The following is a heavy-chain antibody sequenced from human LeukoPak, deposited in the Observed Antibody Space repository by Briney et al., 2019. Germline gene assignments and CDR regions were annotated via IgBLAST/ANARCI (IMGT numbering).Heavy chain of an antibody. CDR2: ISSSSSTI. CDR3: ARDPYIVATIKAFDI. D-gene: IGHD5-12*01. CDR1: GFTFSSYS. V-gene: IGHV3-48*04. Sequence: GGSLRLSCAASGFTFSSYSMNWVRQAPGKGLEWVSYISSSSSTIYYADSVKGRFTISRDNAKNSLYLQMHSLRAEDTAVYYCARDPYIVATIKAFDIWGQGTMVTVSS. J-gene: IGHJ3*02.